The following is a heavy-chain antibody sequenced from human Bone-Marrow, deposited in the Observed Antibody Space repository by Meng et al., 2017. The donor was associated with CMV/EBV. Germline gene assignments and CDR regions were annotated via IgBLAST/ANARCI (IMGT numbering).Heavy chain of an antibody. Sequence: GGSLRLSCAASGFTFSNYGMHWVRQAPGKGLEWVAFIRNDGSNKYADSVKGRFTISRANSKNTLYLQMNRLRTEDTAVYYCAKDHSPSTNYDFWSGYYRDNWSDPWGQGNLVNVSS. CDR1: GFTFSNYG. J-gene: IGHJ5*02. V-gene: IGHV3-30*02. CDR2: IRNDGSN. CDR3: AKDHSPSTNYDFWSGYYRDNWSDP. D-gene: IGHD3-3*01.